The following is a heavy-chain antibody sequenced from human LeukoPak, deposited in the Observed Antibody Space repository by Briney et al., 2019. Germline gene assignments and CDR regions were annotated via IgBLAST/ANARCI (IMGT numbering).Heavy chain of an antibody. D-gene: IGHD3-22*01. CDR2: TVVGSGDT. Sequence: ASVKVSCKASGFTFSRSAVQWVRQARGQRLEWIGWTVVGSGDTDCAQNFQERVTFTRDMSTSIAYMELSSLRSEDTAVFYCVAGPYDSRGYYRIFDYWGQGTLVTVSP. J-gene: IGHJ4*02. CDR1: GFTFSRSA. V-gene: IGHV1-58*01. CDR3: VAGPYDSRGYYRIFDY.